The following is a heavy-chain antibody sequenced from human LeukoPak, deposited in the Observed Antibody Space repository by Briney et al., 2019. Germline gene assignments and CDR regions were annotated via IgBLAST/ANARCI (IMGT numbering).Heavy chain of an antibody. D-gene: IGHD6-6*01. V-gene: IGHV4-59*11. J-gene: IGHJ4*02. CDR2: IYYSGTT. CDR1: GGSISSHY. CDR3: AREIAARLGGFDY. Sequence: SETLSLTCTVSGGSISSHYWSWIRQPPGKGLEWIGYIYYSGTTNYNPSLKSRVTISVDTSKNHCSLKLSSVTAADTAVYYCAREIAARLGGFDYWGQGTLVTVSS.